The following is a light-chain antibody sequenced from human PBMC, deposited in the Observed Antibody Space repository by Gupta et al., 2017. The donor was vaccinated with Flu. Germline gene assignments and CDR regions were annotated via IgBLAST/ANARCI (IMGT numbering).Light chain of an antibody. Sequence: SPSTLSASVGDRVTITCRASQSISSCLDWYQQKPVTAPKLLIYKTSNVEIGVTSRFNGRGVGTEFTLTSSSRQPDDFATYYCQQYNSYVTFGGGTKVEIK. V-gene: IGKV1-5*03. CDR2: KTS. J-gene: IGKJ4*01. CDR1: QSISSC. CDR3: QQYNSYVT.